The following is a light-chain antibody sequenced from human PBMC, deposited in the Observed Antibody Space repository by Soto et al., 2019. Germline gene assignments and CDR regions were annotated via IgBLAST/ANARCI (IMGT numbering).Light chain of an antibody. Sequence: DIQLTQSPSSLSASLGDRVTITCRVSQGISSYLNWYRQKPGKVPKLLIYSASNLQSGVPSRFSGSGSGTDFTLKISRVEAEDVGVYYCMQALQTPITFGQGTRLE. CDR1: QGISSY. CDR3: MQALQTPIT. J-gene: IGKJ5*01. V-gene: IGKV1-27*01. CDR2: SAS.